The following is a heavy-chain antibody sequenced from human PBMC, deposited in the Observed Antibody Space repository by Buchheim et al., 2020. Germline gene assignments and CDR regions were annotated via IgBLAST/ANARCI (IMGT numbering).Heavy chain of an antibody. CDR3: ARVPGSNGGRGY. J-gene: IGHJ4*02. Sequence: VQLVESGGGLVQPGGSLRLSYAASGLTFSNYWMHWVRQAPGKGLVWVARINSDETSTSYADSVKGRFTISRDNDKSTLYLQMNSMRAEDTAVYYCARVPGSNGGRGYWGQGT. D-gene: IGHD1-26*01. CDR2: INSDETST. V-gene: IGHV3-74*01. CDR1: GLTFSNYW.